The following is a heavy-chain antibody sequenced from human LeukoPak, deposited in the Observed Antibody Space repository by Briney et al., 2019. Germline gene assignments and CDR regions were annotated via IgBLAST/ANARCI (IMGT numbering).Heavy chain of an antibody. J-gene: IGHJ4*02. D-gene: IGHD5-18*01. CDR2: IYHSGST. CDR1: GYSISSGYC. V-gene: IGHV4-38-2*01. Sequence: KTSVTLSLTCAVSGYSISSGYCWGWIRQPPGKGLEWIGSIYHSGSTYYNPSLKSRITISVDTSKNHFPLKQIDVTAPDPTWCYCAISGYSYVAPNFGYWGPGTLVTVSS. CDR3: AISGYSYVAPNFGY.